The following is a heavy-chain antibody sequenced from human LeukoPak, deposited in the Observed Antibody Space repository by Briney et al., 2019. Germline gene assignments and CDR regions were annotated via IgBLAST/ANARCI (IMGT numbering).Heavy chain of an antibody. Sequence: ASVKVSCKASGYTFTGWYMHWVRQAPGQGLEWMGWISVYNHNTNYAQKFQGRVTVTTDTSTSTAYMELRSLRSDDTAVYYCARTNLDCKNGVCYDYWGQGTLVTVSS. CDR3: ARTNLDCKNGVCYDY. V-gene: IGHV1-18*01. J-gene: IGHJ4*02. D-gene: IGHD2-8*01. CDR1: GYTFTGWY. CDR2: ISVYNHNT.